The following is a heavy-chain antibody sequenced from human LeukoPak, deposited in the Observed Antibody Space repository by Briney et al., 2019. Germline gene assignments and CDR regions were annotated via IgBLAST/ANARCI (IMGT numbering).Heavy chain of an antibody. CDR1: GGSMSSYY. CDR2: IYYSGST. CDR3: ARGRDGDCSSTSCHDPYYYYYMDV. V-gene: IGHV4-59*01. J-gene: IGHJ6*03. D-gene: IGHD2-2*01. Sequence: PSETLSLTCTVSGGSMSSYYWSWIRQPPGKGLEWIGYIYYSGSTNYNPSHKSRVTISVDTSKNQFSLKLSSVTAADTAVYYCARGRDGDCSSTSCHDPYYYYYMDVWGKGTTVTVSS.